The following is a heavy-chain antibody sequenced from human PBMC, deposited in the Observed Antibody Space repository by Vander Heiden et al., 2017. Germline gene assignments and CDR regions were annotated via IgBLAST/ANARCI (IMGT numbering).Heavy chain of an antibody. Sequence: EVQLVESGGGPVKPGGSLRLSCAASGFTFRSYSMNWLRQAPGKVLEWVSSISRSSSYIYYADSVKGRFTISRDNAKNSLYLQMNSLRAEDTAVYYCAREETIYDSSGYQIPYWGQGTLVTVSS. D-gene: IGHD3-22*01. J-gene: IGHJ4*02. V-gene: IGHV3-21*01. CDR2: ISRSSSYI. CDR3: AREETIYDSSGYQIPY. CDR1: GFTFRSYS.